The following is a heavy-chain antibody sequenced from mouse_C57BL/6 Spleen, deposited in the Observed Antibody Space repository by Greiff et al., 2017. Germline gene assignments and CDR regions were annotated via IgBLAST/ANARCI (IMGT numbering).Heavy chain of an antibody. CDR1: GFTFSDYG. Sequence: EVKLVESGGGLVQPGGSLKLSCAASGFTFSDYGMAWVRQAPRKGPEWVAFISNLAYSIYYADTVTGRFTIYRENAKNTLYLEMSSLRSEDTAMYYCARHDDCEGFAYWGQGTLVTVSA. CDR2: ISNLAYSI. V-gene: IGHV5-15*01. D-gene: IGHD2-4*01. J-gene: IGHJ3*01. CDR3: ARHDDCEGFAY.